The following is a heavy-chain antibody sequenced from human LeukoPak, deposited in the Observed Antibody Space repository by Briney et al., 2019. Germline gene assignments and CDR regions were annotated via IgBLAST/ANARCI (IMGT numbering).Heavy chain of an antibody. CDR3: ARDAGWGYYDL. V-gene: IGHV3-7*01. CDR2: IDKHGNGK. Sequence: GGSLRLSCVASGFTFSISWVTWVRQAPGKGLEWVANIDKHGNGKYYVDSVKGRFAISRDYATNTVFLQMNSLRAEDTSVYYCARDAGWGYYDLWGQGTPVTVSS. J-gene: IGHJ4*02. D-gene: IGHD1-26*01. CDR1: GFTFSISW.